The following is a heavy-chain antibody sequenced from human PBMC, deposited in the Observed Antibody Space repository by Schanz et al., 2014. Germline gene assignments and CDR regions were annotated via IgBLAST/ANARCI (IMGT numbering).Heavy chain of an antibody. J-gene: IGHJ4*02. D-gene: IGHD2-21*01. CDR1: GYTFTEYT. V-gene: IGHV1-3*01. CDR2: INSANGNT. CDR3: TRDRLECGAECYSVEVFEI. Sequence: QVQLVQSGPEVEKPGASVKVSCKTSGYTFTEYTMYWLRQAPGQRLEWMGWINSANGNTKYSHRFQGRVTITRDTSATTAYMELSSLRSEDTALYYCTRDRLECGAECYSVEVFEIWGQGTLVTVSS.